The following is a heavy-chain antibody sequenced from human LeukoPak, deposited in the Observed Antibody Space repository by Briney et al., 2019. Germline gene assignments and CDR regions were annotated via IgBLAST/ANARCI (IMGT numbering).Heavy chain of an antibody. D-gene: IGHD6-19*01. CDR1: GFTFSSYS. V-gene: IGHV3-21*01. Sequence: GGSLRLSCAASGFTFSSYSMNWVRQAPGKGLEWVSSISSSSSYIYYADSVKGRFTISRDNAKNSLYLQMNRLRAEDTAVYYCARDRIAVAGRDAFDIWRQGTMVTVSS. CDR3: ARDRIAVAGRDAFDI. CDR2: ISSSSSYI. J-gene: IGHJ3*02.